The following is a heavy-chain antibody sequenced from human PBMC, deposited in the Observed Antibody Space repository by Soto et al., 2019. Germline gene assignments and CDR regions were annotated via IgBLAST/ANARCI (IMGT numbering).Heavy chain of an antibody. J-gene: IGHJ6*02. V-gene: IGHV4-61*01. CDR1: GGSVSSGSYY. D-gene: IGHD3-10*01. CDR2: IYYSGST. CDR3: ARVRFPRSYYYYGMDV. Sequence: PSETLSLTCTVSGGSVSSGSYYWSWIRQPPGKGLEWIGYIYYSGSTNYNPSLKSRVTISVDTSKNQFSLKLSSVTAADTAVYYCARVRFPRSYYYYGMDVWGQGTTVTVSS.